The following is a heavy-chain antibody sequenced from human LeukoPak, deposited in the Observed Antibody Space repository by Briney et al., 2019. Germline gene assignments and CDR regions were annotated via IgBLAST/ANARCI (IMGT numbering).Heavy chain of an antibody. CDR1: GFTFSSYA. CDR3: ARSMVRGVYGMDV. CDR2: ISGSGGST. Sequence: GGSLRLSCAASGFTFSSYAMSWVRQAPGKGLEWVSAISGSGGSTYYADSVKGRFTISRDNSKNTLYLQMNSLRAEDTAVYYCARSMVRGVYGMDVWGQGTTVTVSS. V-gene: IGHV3-23*01. D-gene: IGHD3-10*01. J-gene: IGHJ6*02.